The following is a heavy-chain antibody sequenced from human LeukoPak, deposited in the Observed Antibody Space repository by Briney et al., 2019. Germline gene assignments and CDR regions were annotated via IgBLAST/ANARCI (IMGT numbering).Heavy chain of an antibody. CDR3: ARGGIPTEGYFYYYLDV. V-gene: IGHV3-48*04. Sequence: GGSLRLSCAASGSTFSTYDMTWVRQAPGEGLEWVSYISSSSGTIYYADSVKDRFTISRDNAENSLFLQMNSLRAEDTAVYYCARGGIPTEGYFYYYLDVWGKGTTVTVSS. CDR2: ISSSSGTI. D-gene: IGHD1-1*01. J-gene: IGHJ6*03. CDR1: GSTFSTYD.